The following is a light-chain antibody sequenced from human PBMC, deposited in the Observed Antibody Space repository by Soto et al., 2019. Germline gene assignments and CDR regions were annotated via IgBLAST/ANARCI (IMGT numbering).Light chain of an antibody. Sequence: QSALTQPASVSGSPGQSIAISCTGTRXDVGAYNYVSWYQQHPGKAPKLMISEVTNRPSGVSDRFSGSKSGNTASLTISGLQAEDEADYYCSSFTSRFTFVFGTGTKVTLL. CDR1: RXDVGAYNY. V-gene: IGLV2-14*01. CDR2: EVT. CDR3: SSFTSRFTFV. J-gene: IGLJ1*01.